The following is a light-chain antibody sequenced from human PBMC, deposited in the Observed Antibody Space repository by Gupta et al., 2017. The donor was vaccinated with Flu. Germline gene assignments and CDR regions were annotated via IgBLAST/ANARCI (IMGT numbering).Light chain of an antibody. Sequence: QSALTQPPSASGTPGQRVTISCSGGSSNIGSNTVNWYQHVPGTAPKFLIYANNERPSGVPDRFYGSKSGTSASLAISGLQSEDEANYYCATWDDSLNGVVFGGGTKLTVL. J-gene: IGLJ2*01. CDR2: ANN. V-gene: IGLV1-44*01. CDR3: ATWDDSLNGVV. CDR1: SSNIGSNT.